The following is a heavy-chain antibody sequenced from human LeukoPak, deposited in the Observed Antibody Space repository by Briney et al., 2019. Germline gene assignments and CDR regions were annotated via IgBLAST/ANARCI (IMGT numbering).Heavy chain of an antibody. J-gene: IGHJ4*02. CDR2: IYSGGST. CDR1: GFTVSSSY. D-gene: IGHD3-22*01. Sequence: SGGSLRLSCAASGFTVSSSYMSWVRQAPGKGLEWVSVIYSGGSTYYADSVKGRFTISRDNSKNTLYLQMNSLRAEDTAVYYCARVGNYYDSSGYAYFDYWGQGTLVTVSS. CDR3: ARVGNYYDSSGYAYFDY. V-gene: IGHV3-66*01.